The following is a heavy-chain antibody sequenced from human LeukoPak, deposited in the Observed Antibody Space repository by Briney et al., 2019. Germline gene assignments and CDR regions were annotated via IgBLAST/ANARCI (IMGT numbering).Heavy chain of an antibody. CDR2: ISYDGSNK. CDR1: GFTFSSYG. J-gene: IGHJ4*02. Sequence: PGGSLRLSCAASGFTFSSYGMHWVRQAPGKGLEWVAVISYDGSNKYYADSVKGRFTISRDNSKNTLYLQMNSLRAEDTAVYYCAKIGGPYDYVWGSYLLMDYFDYWGQGTLVTVSS. D-gene: IGHD3-16*02. V-gene: IGHV3-30*18. CDR3: AKIGGPYDYVWGSYLLMDYFDY.